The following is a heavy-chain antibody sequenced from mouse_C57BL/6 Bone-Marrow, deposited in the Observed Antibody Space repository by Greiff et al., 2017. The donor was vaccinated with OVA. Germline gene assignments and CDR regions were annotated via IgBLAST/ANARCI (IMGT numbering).Heavy chain of an antibody. D-gene: IGHD2-3*01. V-gene: IGHV1-55*01. CDR3: ARRDGYYAMDY. CDR1: GYTFTSYW. Sequence: QVQLKQSGAELVKPGASVKMSCKASGYTFTSYWITWVKQRPGQGLEWIGDIYPGSGSTNYNEKFKSKATLTVDTSSSTAYMQLSSLTSEDSAVYYCARRDGYYAMDYWGQGTSVTVSS. J-gene: IGHJ4*01. CDR2: IYPGSGST.